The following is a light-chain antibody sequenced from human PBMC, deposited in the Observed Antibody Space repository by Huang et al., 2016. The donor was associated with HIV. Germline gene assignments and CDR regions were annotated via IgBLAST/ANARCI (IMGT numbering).Light chain of an antibody. V-gene: IGKV1-33*01. CDR3: QQYDNVPPT. J-gene: IGKJ4*01. CDR2: DAS. Sequence: DIPMTKSPSSLSASVGDRVTITCQASQDISNYLNWSQQKPGKAPKRLIYDASNLETGVPSRFSGSGSGTDFTFTISSLQPEDIATYYCQQYDNVPPTFGGGTKVEIK. CDR1: QDISNY.